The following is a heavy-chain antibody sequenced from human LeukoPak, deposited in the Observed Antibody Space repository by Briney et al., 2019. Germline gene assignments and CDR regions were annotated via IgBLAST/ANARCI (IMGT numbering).Heavy chain of an antibody. V-gene: IGHV3-48*02. CDR3: ARDSFDSDSYYFDY. CDR1: GFTFSSYS. CDR2: ISSSSNAI. J-gene: IGHJ4*02. D-gene: IGHD2-15*01. Sequence: GGSLRLSCAASGFTFSSYSMNWVRQAPGKGLEWVSYISSSSNAIYYADPVKGRFTISRDNAQNSLYLQMNSLRDEDTAVYYCARDSFDSDSYYFDYWGQGTLVTVSS.